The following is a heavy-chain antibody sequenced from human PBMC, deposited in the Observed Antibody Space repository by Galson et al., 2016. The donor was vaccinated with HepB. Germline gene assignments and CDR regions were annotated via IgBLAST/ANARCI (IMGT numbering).Heavy chain of an antibody. CDR1: GFTFSGYW. CDR3: ASAPAATESDY. D-gene: IGHD6-25*01. CDR2: IKQDGSEK. V-gene: IGHV3-7*01. Sequence: SLRLSCAASGFTFSGYWMTWVRPAPGKGLEWVANIKQDGSEKNYVDSVKGRFTISRDNAKDLVYLQMNSLRAEDTAMYYCASAPAATESDYWGQGALVTVSP. J-gene: IGHJ4*02.